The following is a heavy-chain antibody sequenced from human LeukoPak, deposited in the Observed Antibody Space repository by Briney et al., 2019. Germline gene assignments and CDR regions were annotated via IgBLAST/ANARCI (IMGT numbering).Heavy chain of an antibody. Sequence: GGSLRLSCAASGFTFSSYAMHWVRQAPGKGLEWVAVISYDGSNKYYADSVKGRFTISRDNSKNTLYLQMNSLRAEDTAVYYCARAGWGSPPPFDYWGQGTLVTVSS. V-gene: IGHV3-30-3*01. CDR2: ISYDGSNK. D-gene: IGHD6-19*01. J-gene: IGHJ4*02. CDR1: GFTFSSYA. CDR3: ARAGWGSPPPFDY.